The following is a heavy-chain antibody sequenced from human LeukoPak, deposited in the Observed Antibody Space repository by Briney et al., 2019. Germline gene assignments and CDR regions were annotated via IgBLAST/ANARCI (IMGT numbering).Heavy chain of an antibody. J-gene: IGHJ4*02. CDR1: GSTFNRVD. V-gene: IGHV1-8*03. Sequence: EASVKVSCKASGSTFNRVDINWVRQAAGQGLEWMGWINPSNGKTGYSQKFQGRVSFTRNTSISAVYMDLNSLTSDDTAVYFCARAPSGVLPYYLDSWGPGTLVAVSS. CDR2: INPSNGKT. CDR3: ARAPSGVLPYYLDS. D-gene: IGHD3-10*01.